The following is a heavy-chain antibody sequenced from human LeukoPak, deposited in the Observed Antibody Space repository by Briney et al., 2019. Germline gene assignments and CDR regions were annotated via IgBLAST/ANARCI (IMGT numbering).Heavy chain of an antibody. V-gene: IGHV1-69*01. Sequence: SVKISCKASGGMFSTYAISWVRQAPGQGPEWMGGIIPISTTANYAQKFQGRVTITSDEFTRTAYMEVYSLKCEDTAVYYCTIGPFCGVDCYAVDYWGQGTLVTVSS. D-gene: IGHD2-21*02. CDR1: GGMFSTYA. CDR2: IIPISTTA. CDR3: TIGPFCGVDCYAVDY. J-gene: IGHJ4*02.